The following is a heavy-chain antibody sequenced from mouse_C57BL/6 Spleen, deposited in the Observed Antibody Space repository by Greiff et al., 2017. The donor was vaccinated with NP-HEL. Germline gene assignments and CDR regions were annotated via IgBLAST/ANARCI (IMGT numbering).Heavy chain of an antibody. CDR1: GFTFSSYA. V-gene: IGHV5-4*03. Sequence: EVMLVESGGGLVKPGGSLKLSCAASGFTFSSYAMSWVRQTPEKRLEWVATISDGGSYTYYPDNVKGRFTISRDNAKNNLYLQMSHLKSEDTAMYYCARAPYYNYCDYWGQGTTLTVSS. CDR3: ARAPYYNYCDY. CDR2: ISDGGSYT. D-gene: IGHD2-12*01. J-gene: IGHJ2*01.